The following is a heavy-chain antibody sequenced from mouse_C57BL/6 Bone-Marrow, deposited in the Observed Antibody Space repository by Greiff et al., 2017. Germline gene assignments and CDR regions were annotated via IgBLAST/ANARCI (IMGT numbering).Heavy chain of an antibody. D-gene: IGHD1-1*01. V-gene: IGHV5-17*01. CDR3: ARRAYGSSFYYAMDY. CDR1: GFTFSDYG. CDR2: ISSGSSTI. Sequence: EVQVVESGGGLVKPGGSLKLSCAASGFTFSDYGMHWVRQAPEKGLEWVAYISSGSSTIYYADTVKGRFTISRDNAKNTLFLQMTSLRSEDTAMYYWARRAYGSSFYYAMDYWGQGTSVTVSS. J-gene: IGHJ4*01.